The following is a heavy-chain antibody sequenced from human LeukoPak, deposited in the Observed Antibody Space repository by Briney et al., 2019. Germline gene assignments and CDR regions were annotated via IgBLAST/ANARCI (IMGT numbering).Heavy chain of an antibody. D-gene: IGHD6-13*01. J-gene: IGHJ5*02. Sequence: RPSETLSLTCAVYGGSFSGYYWSWIRQPPGKGLEWIGEINHSGSTNYNPSLKSRVTISVDTSKNQFSLKLSSVTAADTAVYYCARGLRSGYRSSWYPNWFDPWGQGTLVTVSS. V-gene: IGHV4-34*01. CDR3: ARGLRSGYRSSWYPNWFDP. CDR2: INHSGST. CDR1: GGSFSGYY.